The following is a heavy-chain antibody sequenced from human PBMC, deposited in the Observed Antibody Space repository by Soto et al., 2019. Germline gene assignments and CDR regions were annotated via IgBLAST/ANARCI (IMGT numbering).Heavy chain of an antibody. D-gene: IGHD3-3*02. Sequence: QVQLQQWGAGLLRPSETLSLTCAVYGGSFSGYYWSWIRQSPGKGLEWIAEINHRGTTNHNPSLKSRVTLTVDTSKNQFSLRLKSVSAADTALYYCARGYPRSIFSTALATSYWFDAWGQGTVVTVS. V-gene: IGHV4-34*01. J-gene: IGHJ5*02. CDR1: GGSFSGYY. CDR2: INHRGTT. CDR3: ARGYPRSIFSTALATSYWFDA.